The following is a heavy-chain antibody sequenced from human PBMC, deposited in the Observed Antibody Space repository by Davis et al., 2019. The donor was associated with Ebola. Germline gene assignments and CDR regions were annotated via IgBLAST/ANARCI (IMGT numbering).Heavy chain of an antibody. D-gene: IGHD3-3*01. J-gene: IGHJ6*03. CDR1: GGSISSGDYY. CDR2: IYYSGST. V-gene: IGHV4-30-4*01. Sequence: LRLSCTVSGGSISSGDYYWSWIRQPPGKGLEWIGYIYYSGSTNYNPSLKSRVTISVDTSKNQFSLKLSSVTAADTAVYYCARGPITIFGVVIPSYYMDVWGKGTTVTVSS. CDR3: ARGPITIFGVVIPSYYMDV.